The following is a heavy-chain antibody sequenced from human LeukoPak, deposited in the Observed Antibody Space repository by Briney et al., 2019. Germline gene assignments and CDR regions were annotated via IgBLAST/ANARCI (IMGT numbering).Heavy chain of an antibody. Sequence: QAGGSLRLSCAASGFTFSDSAMSWVRQAPGKGLEWVSLISFSGGSTYYADSVKGRFTISRDNSKNTLYLQMNSLRAEDTAVYYCATDYYDSSGYTAWGQGTLVTVSS. J-gene: IGHJ5*02. CDR3: ATDYYDSSGYTA. V-gene: IGHV3-23*01. D-gene: IGHD3-22*01. CDR1: GFTFSDSA. CDR2: ISFSGGST.